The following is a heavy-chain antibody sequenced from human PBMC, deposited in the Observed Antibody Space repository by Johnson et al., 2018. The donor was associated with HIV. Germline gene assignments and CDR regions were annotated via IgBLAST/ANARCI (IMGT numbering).Heavy chain of an antibody. Sequence: EVQLVESGGGVVRPGGSLRLSCAASGFTFDDYGMSWVRQAPGKGLEWVSVIYSGGSTYYADSVKGRFTISRDNSKNTLYLQMNSLRAEDTAVYYCAGMTTVTTVGAFDIWGQGTMVTVSS. D-gene: IGHD4-11*01. CDR1: GFTFDDYG. CDR3: AGMTTVTTVGAFDI. V-gene: IGHV3-66*02. CDR2: IYSGGST. J-gene: IGHJ3*02.